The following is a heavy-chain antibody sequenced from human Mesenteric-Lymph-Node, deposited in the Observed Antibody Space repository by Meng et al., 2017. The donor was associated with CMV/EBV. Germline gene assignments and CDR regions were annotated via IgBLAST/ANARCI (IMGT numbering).Heavy chain of an antibody. V-gene: IGHV3-53*01. D-gene: IGHD6-13*01. CDR3: ARDGIADSP. Sequence: GGSLRLSCAASGFTFSSYAMSWVRQAPGKGLEWVSVIYFGGGTYYADSVKGRFSISRDSSKNTLDLQMNSLRAEDTAVYYCARDGIADSPWGQGTLVTVSS. CDR1: GFTFSSYA. J-gene: IGHJ5*02. CDR2: IYFGGGT.